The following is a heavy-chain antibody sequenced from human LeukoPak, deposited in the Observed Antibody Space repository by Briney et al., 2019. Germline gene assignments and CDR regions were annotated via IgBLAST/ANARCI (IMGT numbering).Heavy chain of an antibody. CDR1: GGSFSGYH. CDR3: AREVGYCRGGSCYSPSRFDY. Sequence: MSSETLSLTCAVYGGSFSGYHWSWIRQPPGKGLDWIGEVNHSGSTNYNPSLKSRVTISVDTSKNQFSLTLSSVPAADTAVYYCAREVGYCRGGSCYSPSRFDYWGQGTLVTVSS. CDR2: VNHSGST. D-gene: IGHD2-15*01. J-gene: IGHJ4*02. V-gene: IGHV4-34*01.